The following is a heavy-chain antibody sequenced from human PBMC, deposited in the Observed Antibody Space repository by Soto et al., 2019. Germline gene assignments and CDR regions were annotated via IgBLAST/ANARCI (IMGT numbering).Heavy chain of an antibody. Sequence: SETLSLTCAVSGGSISSGGYSWSWLRQPPGKGLEWIGYIYHSGSTYYNPSLKSRVTISVDRSKNQFSLKLSSVTAADTAVYYCARCIAALGPIDYWGQGTLVTVSS. CDR3: ARCIAALGPIDY. CDR2: IYHSGST. CDR1: GGSISSGGYS. D-gene: IGHD6-13*01. V-gene: IGHV4-30-2*01. J-gene: IGHJ4*02.